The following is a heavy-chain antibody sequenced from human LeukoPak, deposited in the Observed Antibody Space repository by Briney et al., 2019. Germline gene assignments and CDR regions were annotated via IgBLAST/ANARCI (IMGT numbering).Heavy chain of an antibody. CDR2: ISWNSGSI. Sequence: PGGSLRLSCAASGFTFTNYAMSWVRQAPGKGLEWVSGISWNSGSIGYADSVKGRFTISRDNAKNSLYLQMNSLRAEDTALYYCAKDSRPTLAVAECWGQGTLVTVSS. J-gene: IGHJ4*02. D-gene: IGHD6-19*01. CDR1: GFTFTNYA. CDR3: AKDSRPTLAVAEC. V-gene: IGHV3-9*01.